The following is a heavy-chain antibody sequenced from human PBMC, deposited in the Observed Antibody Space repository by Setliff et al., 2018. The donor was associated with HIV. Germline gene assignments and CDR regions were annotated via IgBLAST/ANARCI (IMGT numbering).Heavy chain of an antibody. CDR3: ARQGAGIQVRYFDWPWDPWTLDFDI. CDR1: GGSISSNTYY. V-gene: IGHV4-39*01. Sequence: SETLSLTRAVSGGSISSNTYYWGWIRQPPGKGLEWIGSIYYSGSTYYNPSLKSRVTISVDTSKNQFSLKLSSVTAADTAVYYCARQGAGIQVRYFDWPWDPWTLDFDIWGRGTLVTVSS. J-gene: IGHJ2*01. D-gene: IGHD3-9*01. CDR2: IYYSGST.